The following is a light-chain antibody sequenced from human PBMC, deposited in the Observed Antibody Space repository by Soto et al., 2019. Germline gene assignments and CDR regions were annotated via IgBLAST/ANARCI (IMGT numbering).Light chain of an antibody. CDR2: GSS. V-gene: IGKV3-20*01. J-gene: IGKJ2*01. Sequence: ENVLTQSPDTLSLSPGERATLSCRASQTVSSSFLAWYQQKPGQAPRLLLYGSSSRASGIPDRFSGSGSGTDFTLTISRLEPEDFAVYYCQQYSSSPYNFGQGTKLEIK. CDR1: QTVSSSF. CDR3: QQYSSSPYN.